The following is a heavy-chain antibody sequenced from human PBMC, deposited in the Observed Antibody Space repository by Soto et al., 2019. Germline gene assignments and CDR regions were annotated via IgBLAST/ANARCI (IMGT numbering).Heavy chain of an antibody. V-gene: IGHV3-30*18. Sequence: QVQLMESGGGVVQPGRSLRLSCAASGFTFSTYGMHWVRQAPGKGLEWVALISYDGSNKNYADSVKGRFTISRDNSKNTLYLQMNSLRVEDTAVYYCAKDEVRTPSLYAMDVW. CDR3: AKDEVRTPSLYAMDV. CDR2: ISYDGSNK. J-gene: IGHJ6*01. CDR1: GFTFSTYG. D-gene: IGHD3-10*01.